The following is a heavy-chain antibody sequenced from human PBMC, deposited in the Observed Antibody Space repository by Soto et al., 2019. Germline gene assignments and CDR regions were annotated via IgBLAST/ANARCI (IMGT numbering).Heavy chain of an antibody. D-gene: IGHD6-6*01. V-gene: IGHV3-74*01. CDR2: INTDGSDT. Sequence: PGGSLRLSCAASGFTFSSDWMHWVRQAPGKGLVWVSRINTDGSDTSYADSVKGRFTISRDNAKNTLYLQMNSLRAEDTAVYYCTRDRRGPQHYYDYWGQGNMVTVSS. J-gene: IGHJ4*02. CDR3: TRDRRGPQHYYDY. CDR1: GFTFSSDW.